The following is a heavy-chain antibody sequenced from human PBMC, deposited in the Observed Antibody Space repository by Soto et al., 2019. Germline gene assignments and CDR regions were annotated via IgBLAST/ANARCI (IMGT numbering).Heavy chain of an antibody. CDR2: FIPIFGTA. J-gene: IGHJ6*02. V-gene: IGHV1-69*01. CDR1: GGTFSSYA. CDR3: AVRGYGSGSYYYYYGMDV. D-gene: IGHD3-10*01. Sequence: QVQLVQSGAEVKKPGSSVKVSCKASGGTFSSYAISWVRQAPGQGLEWMGGFIPIFGTANYAQKFQGRVTITADESTSTAYMELSSLRSEDTAVYYCAVRGYGSGSYYYYYGMDVWGQGTTVTVSS.